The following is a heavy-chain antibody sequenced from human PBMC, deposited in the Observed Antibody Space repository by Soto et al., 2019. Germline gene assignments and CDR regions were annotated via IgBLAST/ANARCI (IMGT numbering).Heavy chain of an antibody. Sequence: QVQLQEWGPGQVKPSQTLSLTCTVSGGSISSGGYHWNWIREHPGKGLEWIGNIYYSGSTSYNPSLQSRVTMSVDTSKNQFSLKLSSVTAADTAVYYCATEARGGSEPYQYRYYGMDVWGQGTTVTVSS. CDR2: IYYSGST. J-gene: IGHJ6*02. V-gene: IGHV4-31*03. D-gene: IGHD2-2*01. CDR1: GGSISSGGYH. CDR3: ATEARGGSEPYQYRYYGMDV.